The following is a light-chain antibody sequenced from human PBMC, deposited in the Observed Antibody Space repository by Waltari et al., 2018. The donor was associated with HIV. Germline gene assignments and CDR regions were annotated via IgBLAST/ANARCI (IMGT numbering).Light chain of an antibody. Sequence: EIVLTQSPDTLSVSPGERATLSCRASQSVDTFLPWYQQKLGQAPRLLIYDATKRATGIPARFSGSGSGTDFTLTISSLEPEDFAVYYCQQRGNGLTFGGGTKVEIK. CDR2: DAT. CDR1: QSVDTF. CDR3: QQRGNGLT. V-gene: IGKV3-11*01. J-gene: IGKJ4*01.